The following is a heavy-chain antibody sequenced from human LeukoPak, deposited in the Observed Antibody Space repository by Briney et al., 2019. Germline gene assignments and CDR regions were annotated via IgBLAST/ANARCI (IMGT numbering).Heavy chain of an antibody. J-gene: IGHJ4*02. CDR3: ARGGGGAKAFYFDY. V-gene: IGHV4-34*01. D-gene: IGHD1-26*01. CDR2: IDNNGIT. CDR1: GFTFSDYY. Sequence: PGGSLRLSCAASGFTFSDYYVSWIRQSPGKGLEWIGEIDNNGITNYNPSLKSRVTMSVDTTRKRFSLRLTSESAADTGVYYCARGGGGAKAFYFDYWGQGSLVTVSS.